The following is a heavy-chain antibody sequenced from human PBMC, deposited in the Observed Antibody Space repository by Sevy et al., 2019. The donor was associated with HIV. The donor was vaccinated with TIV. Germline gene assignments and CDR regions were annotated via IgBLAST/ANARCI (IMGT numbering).Heavy chain of an antibody. D-gene: IGHD1-26*01. Sequence: GGSLRLSCAASGFTFSSYSMNWVRQAPGKGLEWVSSISCSSSYIYYADSVKGRFTISRDNAKNSLYLQMNSLRAEDTAVYYCATLYSGSYSGFDYWGQGTLVTVSS. CDR3: ATLYSGSYSGFDY. J-gene: IGHJ4*02. V-gene: IGHV3-21*01. CDR1: GFTFSSYS. CDR2: ISCSSSYI.